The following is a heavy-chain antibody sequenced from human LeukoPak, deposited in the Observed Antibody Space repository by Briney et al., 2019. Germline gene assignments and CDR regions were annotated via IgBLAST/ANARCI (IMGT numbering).Heavy chain of an antibody. V-gene: IGHV3-48*03. CDR2: VSSSGTTI. J-gene: IGHJ5*02. CDR1: GFTFSSYE. CDR3: ARQVASGFDP. Sequence: GGSLRLSCAASGFTFSSYEMNWVRQAPGKGLEWVSYVSSSGTTIYYADSVKGRFTVSKDNAKNSLYLQMNSLRAEDTAVYYCARQVASGFDPWGQGTLVTVSS.